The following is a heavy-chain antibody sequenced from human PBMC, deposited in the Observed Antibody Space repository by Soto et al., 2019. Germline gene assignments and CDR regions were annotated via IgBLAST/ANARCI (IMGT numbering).Heavy chain of an antibody. J-gene: IGHJ4*02. V-gene: IGHV2-5*01. CDR1: GFSLSTSGVG. CDR3: AHSLKWFGELPPQY. Sequence: GSGPTLVNPTQTLTLTCTFSGFSLSTSGVGVGWIRQPQGKALECRALIYWNDDKRYSPSLKTRLTITKDTSKNQVVLTMTNMDPVDTATYYCAHSLKWFGELPPQYWGQGTLVTVSS. D-gene: IGHD3-10*01. CDR2: IYWNDDK.